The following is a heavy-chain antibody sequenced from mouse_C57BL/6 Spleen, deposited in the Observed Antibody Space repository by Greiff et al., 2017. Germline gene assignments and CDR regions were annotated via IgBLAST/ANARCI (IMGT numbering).Heavy chain of an antibody. CDR1: GFTFSNYW. Sequence: VQLKESGGGLVQPGGSMKLSCVASGFTFSNYWMNWVRQSPEKGLEWVAQIRLKSDNYATHYAESVKGRFTISRDDSKSSVYLQMNNLRAEDTGIYYCTVGSPYAMDYWGQGTSVTVSS. CDR2: IRLKSDNYAT. D-gene: IGHD3-2*02. CDR3: TVGSPYAMDY. J-gene: IGHJ4*01. V-gene: IGHV6-3*01.